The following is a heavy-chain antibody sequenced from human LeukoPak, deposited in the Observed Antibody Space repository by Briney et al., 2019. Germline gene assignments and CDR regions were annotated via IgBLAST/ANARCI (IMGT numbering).Heavy chain of an antibody. CDR1: GFTFSSYS. J-gene: IGHJ6*03. D-gene: IGHD3-3*01. Sequence: GGSLRLSCAASGFTFSSYSMNWVRQAPGKGLEWVSSISSSSSYIYYADSVKGRFTISRDNAKNSLYLQMNSLRAEDTAVYYCARDWNDFWSGYYLIDYYYYTDVWGKGTTVTVSS. V-gene: IGHV3-21*01. CDR2: ISSSSSYI. CDR3: ARDWNDFWSGYYLIDYYYYTDV.